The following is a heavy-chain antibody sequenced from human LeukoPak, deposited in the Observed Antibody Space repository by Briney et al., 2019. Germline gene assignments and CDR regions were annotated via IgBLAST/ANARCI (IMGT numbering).Heavy chain of an antibody. Sequence: GGSLRLSCAASGFTFSSYWMHWVRQAPGKGLLWVSRINSDGSSTSYADSVKGRFTISRDNAKNTLYLQMNSLRAEDTAVYYCARANYYGSGRAAFDIWGQGTMVTVSS. V-gene: IGHV3-74*01. CDR1: GFTFSSYW. CDR3: ARANYYGSGRAAFDI. J-gene: IGHJ3*02. CDR2: INSDGSST. D-gene: IGHD3-10*01.